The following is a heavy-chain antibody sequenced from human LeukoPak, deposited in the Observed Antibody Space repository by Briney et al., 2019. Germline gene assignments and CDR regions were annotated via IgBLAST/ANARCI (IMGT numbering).Heavy chain of an antibody. D-gene: IGHD3-22*01. CDR3: ARDSSPWYYYDRSGSNGFDP. Sequence: GRSLRLSCAAFGFTFSSYAIHWVRQAPGKGLEWVAVIAYDGGNKYYADSVKGRFTISRDNSKNTLYLQMNSLRAEDTAVYYCARDSSPWYYYDRSGSNGFDPWGQGTLVTVSS. CDR2: IAYDGGNK. V-gene: IGHV3-30-3*01. CDR1: GFTFSSYA. J-gene: IGHJ5*02.